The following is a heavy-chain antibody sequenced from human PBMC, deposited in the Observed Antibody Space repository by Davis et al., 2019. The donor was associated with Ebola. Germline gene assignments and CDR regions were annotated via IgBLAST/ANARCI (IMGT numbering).Heavy chain of an antibody. D-gene: IGHD3-10*01. Sequence: GESLKISCAASGFTFSSYAMSWVRQAPGKGLEWVSAISGSGGSTYYADSVKGRFTISRDKSKNSLYLQMNSLRAEDTAVYYCARALWFRESHPYYYYGMDVWGQGTTVTVSS. J-gene: IGHJ6*02. CDR3: ARALWFRESHPYYYYGMDV. CDR2: ISGSGGST. V-gene: IGHV3-23*01. CDR1: GFTFSSYA.